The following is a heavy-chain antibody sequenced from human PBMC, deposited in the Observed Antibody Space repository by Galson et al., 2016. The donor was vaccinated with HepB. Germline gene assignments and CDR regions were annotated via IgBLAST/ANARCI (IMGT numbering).Heavy chain of an antibody. D-gene: IGHD2/OR15-2a*01. J-gene: IGHJ4*02. CDR3: ARRHEYCPPVGCSVDY. CDR2: DSMDGRRK. Sequence: SLRLSCAASGFTFSNYGMHWVRQAPGKGLEWVAADSMDGRRKFYADSVKRRFTISRDNSNSMLFLQMSSLRADDTAVYYCARRHEYCPPVGCSVDYWGQGTLVSVSS. CDR1: GFTFSNYG. V-gene: IGHV3-30*03.